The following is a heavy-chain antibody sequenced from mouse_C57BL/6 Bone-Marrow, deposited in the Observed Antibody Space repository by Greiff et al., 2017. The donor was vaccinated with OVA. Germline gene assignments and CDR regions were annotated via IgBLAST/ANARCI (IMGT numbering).Heavy chain of an antibody. D-gene: IGHD1-1*01. CDR3: ARNYYGKDYAMDY. CDR1: GYTFTSYW. CDR2: IDPSDSAT. J-gene: IGHJ4*01. V-gene: IGHV1-52*01. Sequence: VQLQQPGAELVRPGSSVTLSCKASGYTFTSYWMHWVKQRPIQGLEWIGNIDPSDSATHYNPKFKDKATLTVDKSSSTAYMQLSSLTSEDSAVYYCARNYYGKDYAMDYWGQGTSVTVSS.